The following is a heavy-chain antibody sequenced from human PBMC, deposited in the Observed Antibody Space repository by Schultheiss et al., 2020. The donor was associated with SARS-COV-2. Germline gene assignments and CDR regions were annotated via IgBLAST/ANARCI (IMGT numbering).Heavy chain of an antibody. CDR3: ARAPHPIVVPAAIGYYYYYMGV. V-gene: IGHV4-59*01. CDR1: GGSISSYY. Sequence: SQTLSLTCTVSGGSISSYYWSWIRQPPGKGLEWIGYIYYSGSTNYNPSLKSRVTISVDTSKIQFSLNLSSVTAADTAVYYCARAPHPIVVPAAIGYYYYYMGVWGKGTTVTVSS. J-gene: IGHJ6*03. D-gene: IGHD2-2*01. CDR2: IYYSGST.